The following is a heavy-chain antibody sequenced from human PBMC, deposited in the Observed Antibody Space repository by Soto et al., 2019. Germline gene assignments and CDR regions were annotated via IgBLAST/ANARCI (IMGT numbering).Heavy chain of an antibody. D-gene: IGHD6-19*01. CDR3: ARLKGNGWSHYYYCGMDV. Sequence: QVTLKESGPVLVKPTETLTLTCTVSGFSLSNARMGVSWIRQPPGKALEWLAHIFSNDEKSYSTSLKSRITSPKDPSKSQVLLTMTTMDPVDTATYYCARLKGNGWSHYYYCGMDVWGQGNTVTVSS. CDR1: GFSLSNARMG. J-gene: IGHJ6*02. CDR2: IFSNDEK. V-gene: IGHV2-26*01.